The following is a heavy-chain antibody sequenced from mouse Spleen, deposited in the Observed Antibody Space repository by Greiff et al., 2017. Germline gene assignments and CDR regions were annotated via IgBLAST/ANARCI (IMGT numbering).Heavy chain of an antibody. V-gene: IGHV5-17*01. CDR2: ISSGSSTI. J-gene: IGHJ2*01. D-gene: IGHD1-1*01. CDR1: GFTFSDYG. CDR3: ARITTVGAYFDY. Sequence: EVNVVESGGGLVKPGGSLKLSCAASGFTFSDYGMHWVRQAPEKGLEWVAYISSGSSTIYYADTVKGRFTISRDNAKNTLFLQMTSLRSEDTAMYYCARITTVGAYFDYWGQGTTLTVSS.